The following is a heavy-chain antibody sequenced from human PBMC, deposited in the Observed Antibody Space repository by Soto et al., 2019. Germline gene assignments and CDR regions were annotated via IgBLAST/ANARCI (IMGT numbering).Heavy chain of an antibody. Sequence: GGSLRLSCEDSGFTFSRFSMNWVRQVPGKGLEWVASISSGSSDTWYADSVKGRFIISRDNAQNSLFLQMNTLRPADTAVYYCARGVATIWTFDYWGQGTLVTVSS. CDR2: ISSGSSDT. CDR1: GFTFSRFS. CDR3: ARGVATIWTFDY. J-gene: IGHJ4*02. D-gene: IGHD5-12*01. V-gene: IGHV3-21*04.